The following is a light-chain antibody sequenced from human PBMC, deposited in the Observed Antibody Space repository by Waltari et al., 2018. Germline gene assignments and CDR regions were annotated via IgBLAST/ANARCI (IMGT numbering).Light chain of an antibody. CDR1: QSVSSSY. V-gene: IGKV3-20*01. Sequence: EIVLTQSPGILSLSPGERATLSCRASQSVSSSYLASYQQKPGQAPRLLIYGASSRATGIPDRFSGSGSGTDFTLTISRLEPEDFAVYYCQQYGSSPWTFGQGTKVEIK. J-gene: IGKJ1*01. CDR3: QQYGSSPWT. CDR2: GAS.